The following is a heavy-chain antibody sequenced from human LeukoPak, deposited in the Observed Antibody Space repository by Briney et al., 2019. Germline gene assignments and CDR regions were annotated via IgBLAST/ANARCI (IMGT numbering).Heavy chain of an antibody. CDR3: AKLVTHFVY. J-gene: IGHJ4*02. V-gene: IGHV3-23*01. CDR2: ISGSGGNT. D-gene: IGHD4-23*01. Sequence: GGSLRLSCASPASTITNNAMRCVRQAPGKGLEWVSSISGSGGNTYYADSVKGRFTISRDNSKNTLYMQMNILRAEDTAVYYCAKLVTHFVYWGQGTLVTVSS. CDR1: ASTITNNA.